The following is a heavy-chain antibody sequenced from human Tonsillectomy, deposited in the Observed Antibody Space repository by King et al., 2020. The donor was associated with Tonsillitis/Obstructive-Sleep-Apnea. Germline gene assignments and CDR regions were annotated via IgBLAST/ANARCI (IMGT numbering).Heavy chain of an antibody. CDR2: IYYSGST. CDR1: SGSISSYY. V-gene: IGHV4-59*01. D-gene: IGHD2-15*01. CDR3: ARVYCSGGSCYDDAFDI. J-gene: IGHJ3*02. Sequence: VQLQESGPGLVKPSETLSLTCTVSSGSISSYYWSWIRQPPGKGLEWIGYIYYSGSTNYNPSLKSRVTISVDTSKNQFSLKLSSVTAADTAVYYCARVYCSGGSCYDDAFDIWGQGTMVTVSS.